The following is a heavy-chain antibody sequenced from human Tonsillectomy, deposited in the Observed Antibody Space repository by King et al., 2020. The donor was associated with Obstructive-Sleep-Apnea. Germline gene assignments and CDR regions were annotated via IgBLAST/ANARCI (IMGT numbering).Heavy chain of an antibody. CDR2: TSYDGSNK. D-gene: IGHD7-27*01. CDR3: AKDENWGEFDS. J-gene: IGHJ4*02. Sequence: QLVQSGGGVVQPGRSLRLSCAASGFTFSNYGMHWVRQAPGKGLEWVAVTSYDGSNKDYADSVKGRFTISRDNSKNTLYLQMNSLRAEDTAVYYCAKDENWGEFDSWGQGTLVTVSS. CDR1: GFTFSNYG. V-gene: IGHV3-30*18.